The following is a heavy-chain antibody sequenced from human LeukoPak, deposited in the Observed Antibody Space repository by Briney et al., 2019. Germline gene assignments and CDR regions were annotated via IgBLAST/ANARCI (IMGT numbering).Heavy chain of an antibody. CDR3: ARDGAEWELAYYFDY. Sequence: PGGSLRLSCAASGFAFSDHSMNWVRQAPGKGLEWVSSISSSSSYIYYADSVKGRFTISRDNAKNSLYLQMNSLRAEDTAVYYCARDGAEWELAYYFDYWGQGTLVTVSS. CDR2: ISSSSSYI. D-gene: IGHD1-26*01. CDR1: GFAFSDHS. V-gene: IGHV3-21*01. J-gene: IGHJ4*02.